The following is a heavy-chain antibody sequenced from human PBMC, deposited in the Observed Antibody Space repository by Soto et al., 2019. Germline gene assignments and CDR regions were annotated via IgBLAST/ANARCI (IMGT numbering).Heavy chain of an antibody. CDR2: IRSKAYGGTT. V-gene: IGHV3-49*03. CDR1: GFTFGDYA. J-gene: IGHJ6*02. CDR3: TRDGGLRYFDWSIYYYGMDV. Sequence: LRLSCTASGFTFGDYAMSWFRQAPGKGLEWVGFIRSKAYGGTTEYAASVKGRFTISRDDSKSIAYLQMNSLKTEDTAVYYCTRDGGLRYFDWSIYYYGMDVWGQGTTVTVSS. D-gene: IGHD3-9*01.